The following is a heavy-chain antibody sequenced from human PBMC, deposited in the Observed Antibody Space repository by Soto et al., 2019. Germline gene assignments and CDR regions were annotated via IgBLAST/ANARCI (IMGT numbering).Heavy chain of an antibody. D-gene: IGHD2-2*01. J-gene: IGHJ4*02. CDR1: GDSISSRGFS. V-gene: IGHV4-39*01. CDR2: VYHSGST. CDR3: ERRVLVGTSYSYFDY. Sequence: SETLSLTCTVSGDSISSRGFSWDWIRQSPGEGLEWIGSVYHSGSTHYNPSLRSRVTISVDTSKNQFSLKLSSVTAADTAVHYCERRVLVGTSYSYFDYWGQGTLVTVSS.